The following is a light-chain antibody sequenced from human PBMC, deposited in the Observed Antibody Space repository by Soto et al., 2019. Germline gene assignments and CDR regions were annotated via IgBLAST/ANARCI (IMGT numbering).Light chain of an antibody. CDR2: EVS. V-gene: IGLV2-14*01. Sequence: QSALTQPASVSGSPGQSITISCTGSSNDIGAYKYVSWYQQYPGKAPKLIIFEVSNRPSGVSNRFSGSKSGNTASLTIAGLQAEDEADYHCSSYTTGSTLYVFGGGTNSPS. J-gene: IGLJ1*01. CDR3: SSYTTGSTLYV. CDR1: SNDIGAYKY.